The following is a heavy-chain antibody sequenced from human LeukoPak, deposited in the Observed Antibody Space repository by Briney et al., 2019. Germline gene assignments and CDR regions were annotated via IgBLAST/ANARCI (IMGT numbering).Heavy chain of an antibody. J-gene: IGHJ6*03. Sequence: GGSLRLSCTASGLSLNNYAMSWVRQVPGKGLEWVSASSSSDDGKWYAESVRGRFTISRDNAKNSLYLQMNSLRAEDTAVYYCARDASTGRYYMDVWGKGTTVTVSS. CDR3: ARDASTGRYYMDV. V-gene: IGHV3-21*01. D-gene: IGHD1-1*01. CDR2: SSSSDDGK. CDR1: GLSLNNYA.